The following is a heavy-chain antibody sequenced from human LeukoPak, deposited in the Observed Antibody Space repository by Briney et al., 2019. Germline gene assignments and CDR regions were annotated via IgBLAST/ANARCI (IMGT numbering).Heavy chain of an antibody. CDR1: GGSISSSNTY. CDR3: VRHDYYGPVNWFDP. D-gene: IGHD3-10*01. J-gene: IGHJ5*02. V-gene: IGHV4-39*01. Sequence: SETLSLTCSVSGGSISSSNTYWGWIRQPPGKGLEWIGSIFYSGTTYYNPSLRSRVTIFVDTSKNQFSLRLRSVTAADTAVYYCVRHDYYGPVNWFDPWGQRNPFTVSS. CDR2: IFYSGTT.